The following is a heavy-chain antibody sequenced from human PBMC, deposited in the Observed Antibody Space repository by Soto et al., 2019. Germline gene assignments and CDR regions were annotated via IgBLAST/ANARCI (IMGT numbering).Heavy chain of an antibody. D-gene: IGHD6-13*01. CDR1: EFSFDDYA. V-gene: IGHV3-23*01. J-gene: IGHJ4*02. CDR3: AKASVWYPYFDS. Sequence: GGSLRLSCAASEFSFDDYAMSWVRQAPGKGLEWVSSITYTGVSTYYADSVKGRFTISRDNSKDTLYLQMNSLRAEDTAIYYCAKASVWYPYFDSWGQGTLVTVS. CDR2: ITYTGVST.